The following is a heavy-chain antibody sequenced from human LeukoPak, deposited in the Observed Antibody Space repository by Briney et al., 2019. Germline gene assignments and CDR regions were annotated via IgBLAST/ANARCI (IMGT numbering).Heavy chain of an antibody. J-gene: IGHJ4*02. CDR3: AKGYYYDSSGYFDY. Sequence: GGSLRLSCAASGFTFSSYGMHWVRHAPGKGLEWVAVISYDGSNKYYADSVKGRFTISRDNSKNTLYLQMNSLRAEDTAVYYCAKGYYYDSSGYFDYWGQGTLVTVSS. CDR2: ISYDGSNK. CDR1: GFTFSSYG. D-gene: IGHD3-22*01. V-gene: IGHV3-30*18.